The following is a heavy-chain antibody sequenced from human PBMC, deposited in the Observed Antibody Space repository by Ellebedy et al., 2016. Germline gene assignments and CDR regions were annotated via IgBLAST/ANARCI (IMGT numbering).Heavy chain of an antibody. J-gene: IGHJ3*02. CDR3: ARVRGVCIVATTADWSFDI. D-gene: IGHD5-12*01. Sequence: ASVKVSCKASGYTFSSYYMHWVRQAPGQGLEWLGVINPRRGSTSYAQKLQGRVTMTRDTATSTVYMELSSLRSEDTAVYYCARVRGVCIVATTADWSFDIWGQGTMVTVSS. CDR1: GYTFSSYY. V-gene: IGHV1-46*04. CDR2: INPRRGST.